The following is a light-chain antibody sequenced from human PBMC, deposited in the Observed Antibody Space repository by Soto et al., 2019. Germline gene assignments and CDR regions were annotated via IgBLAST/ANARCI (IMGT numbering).Light chain of an antibody. J-gene: IGKJ2*01. CDR1: QSISSW. V-gene: IGKV1-5*03. CDR2: KAS. CDR3: QQYNDSFPYT. Sequence: DIQMTQSPSTLSASVGDRVTITCRASQSISSWLARYQQKPGTAPKLLIYKASTLESGVPSRFSGIRSGTEFTLTVSSLQPDDFATYYCQQYNDSFPYTFGQGTKVDIK.